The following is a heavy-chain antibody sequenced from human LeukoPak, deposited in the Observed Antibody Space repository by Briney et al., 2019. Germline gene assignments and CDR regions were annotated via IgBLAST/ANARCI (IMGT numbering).Heavy chain of an antibody. CDR2: IIPILGIA. Sequence: GASVKVSCKASGYTFTGYYMHWVRQAPGQGLEWMGRIIPILGIANYAQRFQGRVTITADKSTSTAYMELSSLRSEDTAVYYCARVHPVWWSSRSGPKFDFDFWGQGTLVTVSS. CDR1: GYTFTGYY. D-gene: IGHD3-16*02. CDR3: ARVHPVWWSSRSGPKFDFDF. V-gene: IGHV1-69*04. J-gene: IGHJ4*02.